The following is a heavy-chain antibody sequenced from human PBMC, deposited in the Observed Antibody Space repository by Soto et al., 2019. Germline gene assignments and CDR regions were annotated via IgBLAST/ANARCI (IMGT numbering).Heavy chain of an antibody. V-gene: IGHV3-30*18. J-gene: IGHJ4*02. Sequence: QVQLVESGGGVVQPGRSLRLSCAASGFTFSSYGMHWVRQAPGKGLEGVAVISYDGSNKYYADSVKGRFTISRDNSKNTLYLQMNSLRAEDTAVYYCAKGLKIAAAGTMGYWGQGTLVTVSS. D-gene: IGHD6-13*01. CDR3: AKGLKIAAAGTMGY. CDR2: ISYDGSNK. CDR1: GFTFSSYG.